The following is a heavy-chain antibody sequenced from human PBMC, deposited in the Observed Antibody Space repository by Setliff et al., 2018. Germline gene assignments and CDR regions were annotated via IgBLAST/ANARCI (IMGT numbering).Heavy chain of an antibody. Sequence: SETLSLTCAVSGYSISSGYYWAWIRQPPGKGLEWIGSIYRTGSTYYNPSLKSRVTISVDTSKNQFSLKLSSVTAADTAVYYCARLRYYGSGSYLDYWGQGTLVTVSS. V-gene: IGHV4-38-2*01. CDR1: GYSISSGYY. CDR2: IYRTGST. D-gene: IGHD3-10*01. J-gene: IGHJ4*02. CDR3: ARLRYYGSGSYLDY.